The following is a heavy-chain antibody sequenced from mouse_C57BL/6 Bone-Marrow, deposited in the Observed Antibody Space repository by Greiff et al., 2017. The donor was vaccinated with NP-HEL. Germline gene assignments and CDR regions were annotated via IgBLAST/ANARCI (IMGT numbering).Heavy chain of an antibody. Sequence: EVQLVESGGGLVKPGGSLKLSCAASGFTFSSYAMSWVRQTPEKRLEWVATISDGGSYTYYPDNVKGRFTISRDNAKNNLYLQMSHLKSEDTAMYYCARDRGYSNSAWFAYWGQGTLVTVSA. J-gene: IGHJ3*01. D-gene: IGHD2-5*01. CDR3: ARDRGYSNSAWFAY. CDR2: ISDGGSYT. CDR1: GFTFSSYA. V-gene: IGHV5-4*01.